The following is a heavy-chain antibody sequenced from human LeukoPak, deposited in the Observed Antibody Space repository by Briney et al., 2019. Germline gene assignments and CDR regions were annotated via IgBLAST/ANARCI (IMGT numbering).Heavy chain of an antibody. J-gene: IGHJ4*02. CDR1: GGSISSYY. Sequence: KPSETLSLTCTVSGGSISSYYWSWIRQPPGKGLEWIGYIYYSGSTNYNPSLKSRVTISVDTSKNQFSLKLSSVTAADTAVYYCARGYCSGGSCSDYWGLGTLVTVSS. V-gene: IGHV4-59*01. CDR3: ARGYCSGGSCSDY. D-gene: IGHD2-15*01. CDR2: IYYSGST.